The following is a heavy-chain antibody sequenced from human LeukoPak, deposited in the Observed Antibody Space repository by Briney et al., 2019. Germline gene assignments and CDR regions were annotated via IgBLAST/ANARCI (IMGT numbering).Heavy chain of an antibody. V-gene: IGHV3-74*01. CDR1: GFTFSSYW. Sequence: GGSLRLSCAASGFTFSSYWMHWVRQAPGKGLVWVSRINSDGSSTSYADSVKGRFTISRDNAKNTLYLQMNSLRAEDTAVYYCVREVKYYDFWSGYYYCYMDVWGKGSTVTASS. CDR3: VREVKYYDFWSGYYYCYMDV. J-gene: IGHJ6*03. D-gene: IGHD3-3*01. CDR2: INSDGSST.